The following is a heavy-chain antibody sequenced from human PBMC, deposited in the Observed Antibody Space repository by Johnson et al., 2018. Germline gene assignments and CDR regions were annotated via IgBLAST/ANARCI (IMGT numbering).Heavy chain of an antibody. CDR2: ISSDGSNK. CDR3: AREIRGGNSAQYFQH. V-gene: IGHV3-30*03. CDR1: GFTFSNYG. D-gene: IGHD4-23*01. J-gene: IGHJ1*01. Sequence: QLVASGGGVVQPGXSLRLSCAASGFTFSNYGMHWVRQAPGKGLAWVAVISSDGSNKYYEDPVKGRFTISRDNSKNTLYLQMNSLRAEDTAVYYWAREIRGGNSAQYFQHWGQGTLVTVSS.